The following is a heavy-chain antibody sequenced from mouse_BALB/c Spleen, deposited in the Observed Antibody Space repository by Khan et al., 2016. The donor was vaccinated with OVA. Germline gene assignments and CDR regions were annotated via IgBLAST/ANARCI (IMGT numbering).Heavy chain of an antibody. D-gene: IGHD2-14*01. CDR1: GYTFTNSA. CDR2: INTYTGEP. J-gene: IGHJ4*01. CDR3: ARKYYRYDAMDY. Sequence: QIQLVQSGPELKPPGETVTISCKASGYTFTNSAMNWVKQAPGTGLTWMGWINTYTGEPTYADDFKGRFAFSLETSASTAYLPLNTLKHEATASSCCARKYYRYDAMDYWGEGTSVTVSS. V-gene: IGHV9-3-1*01.